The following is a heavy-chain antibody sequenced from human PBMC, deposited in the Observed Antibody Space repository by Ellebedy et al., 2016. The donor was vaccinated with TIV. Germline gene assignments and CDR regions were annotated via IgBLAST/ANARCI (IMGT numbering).Heavy chain of an antibody. Sequence: GESLKISCAASAFTFSRYWLHWVRQAPGKGLEWVSRIYTDGSSTNYADSVKGRFTISRDNAKNTLYLQMNSLRAEDTAVYYCARDDDPNSGYDPYYYFDLWGRGTLVTVS. CDR2: IYTDGSST. D-gene: IGHD5-12*01. V-gene: IGHV3-74*01. J-gene: IGHJ2*01. CDR3: ARDDDPNSGYDPYYYFDL. CDR1: AFTFSRYW.